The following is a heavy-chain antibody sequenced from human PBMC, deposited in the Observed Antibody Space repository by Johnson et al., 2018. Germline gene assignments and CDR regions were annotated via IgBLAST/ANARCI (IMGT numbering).Heavy chain of an antibody. CDR1: GGSISSSSYY. V-gene: IGHV4-39*07. D-gene: IGHD3-9*01. J-gene: IGHJ6*02. Sequence: QVQLQESGPGLVKPSETLSLTCTVSGGSISSSSYYWGWIRQPPGKGLEWIGSIYYSGSTNYNPSLKSRVTISVDTSKNQFSLKLISVTAAKPAVYYCASNYDILTGYPYGMDGWGQGTTVTVSS. CDR3: ASNYDILTGYPYGMDG. CDR2: IYYSGST.